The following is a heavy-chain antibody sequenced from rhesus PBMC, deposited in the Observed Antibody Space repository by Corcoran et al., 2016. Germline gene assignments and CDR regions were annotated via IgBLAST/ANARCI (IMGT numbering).Heavy chain of an antibody. CDR3: ARELNTVTTQTHFDY. Sequence: QLQLQESGPGLVKPSETLSLTCAVSGGSISSFYWSWIRQSPGKGLEWIGRISGRGGSTDYNPSLKSRVTISTDPSKSQFSLKLSSVTAADTAVYYCARELNTVTTQTHFDYWGQGVLVTVSS. CDR2: ISGRGGST. V-gene: IGHV4-173*01. J-gene: IGHJ4*01. D-gene: IGHD4-23*01. CDR1: GGSISSFY.